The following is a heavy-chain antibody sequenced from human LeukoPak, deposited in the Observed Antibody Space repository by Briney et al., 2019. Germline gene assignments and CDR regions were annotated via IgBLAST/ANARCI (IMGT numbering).Heavy chain of an antibody. CDR2: ISASSSYT. D-gene: IGHD6-13*01. Sequence: GGSLRLSCVVSGIPFSDYYMNWIRQTPGKGLEWISYISASSSYTDYADSVKGRFTISRDNAQNALFLQMNRLRVENTAVYYCAAGTAADYWGQGTLVTVSS. CDR1: GIPFSDYY. V-gene: IGHV3-11*03. CDR3: AAGTAADY. J-gene: IGHJ4*02.